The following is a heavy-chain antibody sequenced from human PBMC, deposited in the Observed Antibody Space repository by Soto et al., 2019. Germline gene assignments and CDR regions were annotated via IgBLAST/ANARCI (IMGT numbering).Heavy chain of an antibody. Sequence: EVQLLESGGGLVQRGGSLRLSCAASGFTFSTYAMSWVRQAPGKGLEWVSTISDSGSTYYADSAKGRFTISRDNSKNTLYLEMNSLRDEDTAVYYCAKDKGGNFCTRTSCLYSFDYCGQGTLVTVSS. CDR1: GFTFSTYA. CDR2: ISDSGST. D-gene: IGHD2-2*01. V-gene: IGHV3-23*01. CDR3: AKDKGGNFCTRTSCLYSFDY. J-gene: IGHJ4*02.